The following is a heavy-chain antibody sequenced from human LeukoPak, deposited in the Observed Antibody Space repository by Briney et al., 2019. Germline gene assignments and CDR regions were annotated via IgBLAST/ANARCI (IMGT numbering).Heavy chain of an antibody. J-gene: IGHJ5*02. CDR3: AKDPRGSSSGNWFDP. V-gene: IGHV3-23*01. D-gene: IGHD1-26*01. CDR1: GFTFSSYA. Sequence: PGGSLRLSCAASGFTFSSYAMSWVRQAPGKGLEWVSAISGSGGSTYYADSVKGRFTISRDNSKNTLYLQMNSLRAEDTAVYYCAKDPRGSSSGNWFDPWGQGTLVTVSS. CDR2: ISGSGGST.